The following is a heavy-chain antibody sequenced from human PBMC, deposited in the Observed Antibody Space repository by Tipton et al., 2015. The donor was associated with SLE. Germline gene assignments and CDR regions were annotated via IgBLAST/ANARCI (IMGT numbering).Heavy chain of an antibody. D-gene: IGHD3-3*01. Sequence: TLSLTCTVSGGSISSGNYYWSWLRQPAGKTLEWIGRFYTTGTTSYNSSLKSRVTISIDTSKNQFALKVTSVTAADTAVYYCARTDFWGAHDYWGQGTLVTVSS. CDR2: FYTTGTT. CDR3: ARTDFWGAHDY. J-gene: IGHJ4*02. CDR1: GGSISSGNYY. V-gene: IGHV4-61*02.